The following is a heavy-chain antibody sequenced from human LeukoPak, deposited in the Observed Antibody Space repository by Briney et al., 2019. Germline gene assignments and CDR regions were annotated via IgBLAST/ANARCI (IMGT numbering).Heavy chain of an antibody. D-gene: IGHD3-3*01. CDR1: GFTFSSYA. V-gene: IGHV3-23*01. Sequence: GGSLRLSCAASGFTFSSYAMSWVRQAPGKGLEWVSAISGSGGSTYYADSVKGRFTISRDNSKNTLYLQLNSLRAEDTAVYYCAKDHLRVELRFLEWLPNGYYFDYWGQGALVTVSS. CDR2: ISGSGGST. J-gene: IGHJ4*02. CDR3: AKDHLRVELRFLEWLPNGYYFDY.